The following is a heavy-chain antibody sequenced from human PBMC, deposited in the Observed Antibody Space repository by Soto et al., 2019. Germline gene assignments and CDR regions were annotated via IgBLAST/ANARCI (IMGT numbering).Heavy chain of an antibody. CDR1: GFTFSSYA. Sequence: GGSLRLSCAASGFTFSSYAMSWVRQAPGKGLEWVSAISGSGGSTYYADSVKGRFTISRDNSKNTLYLQMNSLRAEDTAVYSCAKESYSSSWYGWFDPWGQGTLVTVSS. V-gene: IGHV3-23*01. CDR3: AKESYSSSWYGWFDP. J-gene: IGHJ5*02. D-gene: IGHD6-13*01. CDR2: ISGSGGST.